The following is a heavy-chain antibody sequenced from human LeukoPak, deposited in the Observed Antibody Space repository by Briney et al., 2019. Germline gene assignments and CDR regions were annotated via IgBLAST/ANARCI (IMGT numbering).Heavy chain of an antibody. J-gene: IGHJ4*02. CDR1: GFTFSSYA. Sequence: GGSLRLSCAASGFTFSSYAMSWVRQAPGKGLEWVSAISGSGGSTYYADSVKGRFTIPRDNSKNTLYLQMNSLRAEDTAVYYCAKTDMIVVANDYWGQGTLVTVSS. D-gene: IGHD3-22*01. CDR2: ISGSGGST. V-gene: IGHV3-23*01. CDR3: AKTDMIVVANDY.